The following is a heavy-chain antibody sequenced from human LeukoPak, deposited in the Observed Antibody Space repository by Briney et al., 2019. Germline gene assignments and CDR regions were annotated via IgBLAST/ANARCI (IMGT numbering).Heavy chain of an antibody. CDR2: IKQDGSEK. D-gene: IGHD5-12*01. J-gene: IGHJ5*02. Sequence: GGSLRLSCAASGFTFSSYWMSWVRQAPGKGLEWVANIKQDGSEKYYVDSVKGRFTISRDNAKNSLYLQMNSLRAEDTAVYYCASWGGLYSGYDLPPLGSSLLSHYWFDPWGQGTLVTVSS. V-gene: IGHV3-7*01. CDR1: GFTFSSYW. CDR3: ASWGGLYSGYDLPPLGSSLLSHYWFDP.